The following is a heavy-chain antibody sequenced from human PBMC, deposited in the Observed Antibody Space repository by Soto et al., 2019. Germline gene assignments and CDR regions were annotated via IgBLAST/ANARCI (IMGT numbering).Heavy chain of an antibody. Sequence: SGPTLVNPTQTLTLTCSFSGFSLTTSGVGVGWVRQPQGKALEWLALIYWDDDKRYSPSLRSRLTITKDTSQNQVVLTMTNVDPADTGTYFCAHRRTGVSQWSSGYFDFWGQGTLVTVSS. CDR2: IYWDDDK. CDR1: GFSLTTSGVG. J-gene: IGHJ4*02. V-gene: IGHV2-5*02. D-gene: IGHD7-27*01. CDR3: AHRRTGVSQWSSGYFDF.